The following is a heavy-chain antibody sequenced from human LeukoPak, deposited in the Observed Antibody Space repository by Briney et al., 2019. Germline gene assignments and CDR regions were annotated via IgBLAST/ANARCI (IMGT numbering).Heavy chain of an antibody. CDR1: GGSFSNGGYF. V-gene: IGHV4-31*03. D-gene: IGHD5-12*01. CDR2: ISYSGST. CDR3: AREISGYDYVNSYFDY. J-gene: IGHJ4*02. Sequence: SQTLSLTCTVSGGSFSNGGYFWSCIRQHPGEGLEWIGSISYSGSTYYNPSLKSRVTISVDTSKNHFSLKLSSVTAADTAVYYCAREISGYDYVNSYFDYWGQGTLVTVSS.